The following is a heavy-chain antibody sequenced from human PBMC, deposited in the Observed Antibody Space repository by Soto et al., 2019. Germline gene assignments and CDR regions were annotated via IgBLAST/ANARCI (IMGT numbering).Heavy chain of an antibody. D-gene: IGHD1-1*01. CDR1: GGMFSTFG. J-gene: IGHJ6*02. CDR3: ATAVGIAATGADGLDV. CDR2: IIPILTTP. Sequence: QVQLVQSGAEVKKTGSSVKVSCKASGGMFSTFGFSWVRQAPGQGPEWIGGIIPILTTPNYAERFQGRVTIVADELRATGYMELSSLSSEDTAMYYSATAVGIAATGADGLDVWGQGTSVTVSS. V-gene: IGHV1-69*01.